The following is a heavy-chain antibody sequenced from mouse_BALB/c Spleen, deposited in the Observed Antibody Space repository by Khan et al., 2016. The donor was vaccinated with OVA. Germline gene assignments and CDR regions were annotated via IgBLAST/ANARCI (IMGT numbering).Heavy chain of an antibody. CDR3: VRDGAYHRNDGWFAY. CDR2: INPSNDYT. D-gene: IGHD2-14*01. CDR1: GYTFTSYT. V-gene: IGHV1-4*01. J-gene: IGHJ3*01. Sequence: QVQLQQSGAELARPGASVKMSCKASGYTFTSYTIHWIKKRPGQGLEWIGYINPSNDYTNYNQKFKDKATLTTDKSSTTAYLRRSSLTSDDSAVYNCVRDGAYHRNDGWFAYWGQGTLGTVSA.